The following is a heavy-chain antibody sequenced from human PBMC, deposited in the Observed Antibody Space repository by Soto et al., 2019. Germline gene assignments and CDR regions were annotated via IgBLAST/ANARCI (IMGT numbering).Heavy chain of an antibody. Sequence: EVQLVESGGGVIQPGGSLRLSCAASGFTVSSTSMSWVRQAPGKGLEWVSVIYSGGSTYYADSVKGRSTITRDNSKKSLDLQMNSRRAEDTAVYYCARSGYSYGPFDYWGQGHLVTFSS. CDR2: IYSGGST. CDR3: ARSGYSYGPFDY. V-gene: IGHV3-53*01. D-gene: IGHD5-18*01. CDR1: GFTVSSTS. J-gene: IGHJ4*02.